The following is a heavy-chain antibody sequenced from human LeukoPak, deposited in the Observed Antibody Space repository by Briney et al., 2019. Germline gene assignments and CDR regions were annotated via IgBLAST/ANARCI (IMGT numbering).Heavy chain of an antibody. J-gene: IGHJ4*02. CDR3: ATGNPRSFDY. Sequence: WGSLRLSCAASGFTFSSYGMHWVRQAPGKGLEWVAVISYDGSNKYYADSVKGRFTISRDNSKNTLYLQMNSLRAEDTAVYYCATGNPRSFDYWGQGTLVTVSS. V-gene: IGHV3-30*03. CDR1: GFTFSSYG. CDR2: ISYDGSNK.